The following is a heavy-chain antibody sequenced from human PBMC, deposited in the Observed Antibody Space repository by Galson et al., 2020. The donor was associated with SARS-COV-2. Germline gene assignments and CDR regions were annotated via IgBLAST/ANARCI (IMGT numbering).Heavy chain of an antibody. D-gene: IGHD3-3*01. CDR3: ATSPAIFGVVRFVDY. V-gene: IGHV1-24*01. Sequence: ASVQVSCKVSGYTLTELSMHWVRQAPGKGLEWMGGFDPEDGETIYAQKFQGRVTMTEDTSTDTAYMELSSLRSEDTAVYYCATSPAIFGVVRFVDYWGQGTLVTVSS. J-gene: IGHJ4*02. CDR2: FDPEDGET. CDR1: GYTLTELS.